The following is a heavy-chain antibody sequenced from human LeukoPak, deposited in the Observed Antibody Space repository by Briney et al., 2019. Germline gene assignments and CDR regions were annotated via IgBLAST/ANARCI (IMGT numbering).Heavy chain of an antibody. V-gene: IGHV3-7*01. J-gene: IGHJ6*03. CDR2: IKQDGSEK. Sequence: GGSLRLSCAASGFTFSSYWMSWVRQAPGKGLEWVANIKQDGSEKYYVDSVKGRFTISRDNAKNSLYLQMNSLRAEATAVYYCARVGTPYSSSWYGYYYMDVWGKGTTVTVSS. CDR1: GFTFSSYW. CDR3: ARVGTPYSSSWYGYYYMDV. D-gene: IGHD6-13*01.